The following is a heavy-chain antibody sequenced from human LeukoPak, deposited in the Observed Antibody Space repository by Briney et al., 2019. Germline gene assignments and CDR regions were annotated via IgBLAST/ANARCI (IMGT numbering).Heavy chain of an antibody. V-gene: IGHV4-39*07. CDR2: INHSGST. D-gene: IGHD3-16*02. CDR1: GYSISSSSYY. CDR3: ARPGLGSYRYFFDY. Sequence: SETLSLTCTVSGYSISSSSYYWGWIRQPPGKGLERIGEINHSGSTNYNPSLKSRVTISVDTSKNQFSLKLSSVTAADTAVYYCARPGLGSYRYFFDYWGQGTLVTVSS. J-gene: IGHJ4*02.